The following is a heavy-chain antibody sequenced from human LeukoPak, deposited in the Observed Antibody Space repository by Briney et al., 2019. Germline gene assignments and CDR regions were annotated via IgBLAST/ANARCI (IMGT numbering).Heavy chain of an antibody. Sequence: PSQTLSLTCTVSGGSISSGGYYWSWIRQHPGKGVEWIGYIYYSGSTYYNPSLKSRVTISVDTSKNQFSLKLSSVTAADTAVYYCARESHIVAAADRTGGFDYWGQGTLVTVSS. J-gene: IGHJ4*02. V-gene: IGHV4-31*03. CDR3: ARESHIVAAADRTGGFDY. D-gene: IGHD6-13*01. CDR1: GGSISSGGYY. CDR2: IYYSGST.